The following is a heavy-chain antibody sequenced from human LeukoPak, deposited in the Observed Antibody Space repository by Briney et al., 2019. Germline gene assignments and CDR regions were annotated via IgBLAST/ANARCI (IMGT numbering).Heavy chain of an antibody. D-gene: IGHD1-26*01. J-gene: IGHJ5*02. V-gene: IGHV1-18*01. CDR1: GYSLTTYG. CDR2: VYTYNGKT. CDR3: VRQTTYGAVGGRLDP. Sequence: ASVKVSCKASGYSLTTYGLTWVRQAPGQGLEWVGWVYTYNGKTNYAQKFQGRVTMTTDSYTNTAYMELKSLRSDDTAVYYCVRQTTYGAVGGRLDPWGQGTLVTVSS.